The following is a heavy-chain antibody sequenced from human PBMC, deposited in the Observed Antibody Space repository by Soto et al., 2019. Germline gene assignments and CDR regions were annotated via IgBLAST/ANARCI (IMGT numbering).Heavy chain of an antibody. CDR1: GGSFSDYL. CDR3: FYTTMAYYYGMDV. CDR2: INHSGTT. J-gene: IGHJ6*02. D-gene: IGHD5-18*01. Sequence: QVQLQQWGAGLLKPSETLSVTCAVYGGSFSDYLWSWIRQPPGKGLEWMGEINHSGTTNYNPSLKSRVTISIDTSKTHFSPNLTDVTAADTAVYYSFYTTMAYYYGMDVGGQLTTGTVSS. V-gene: IGHV4-34*01.